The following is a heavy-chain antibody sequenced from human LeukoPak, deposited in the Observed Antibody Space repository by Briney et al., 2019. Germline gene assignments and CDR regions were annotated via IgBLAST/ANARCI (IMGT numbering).Heavy chain of an antibody. CDR2: IYHSGST. J-gene: IGHJ4*02. CDR3: AREILGDHYYDSSGYY. Sequence: SETLSLTCTVSGGSISSSSYYWGWIRQPPGKGLEWIGEIYHSGSTNYNPSLKSRVTISVDKSKNQFSLKLSSVTAADTAVYYCAREILGDHYYDSSGYYWGQGTLVTVSS. V-gene: IGHV4-39*07. CDR1: GGSISSSSYY. D-gene: IGHD3-22*01.